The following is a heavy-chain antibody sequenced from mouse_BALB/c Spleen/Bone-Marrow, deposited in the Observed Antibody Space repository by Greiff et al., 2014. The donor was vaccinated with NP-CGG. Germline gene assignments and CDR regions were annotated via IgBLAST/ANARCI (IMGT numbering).Heavy chain of an antibody. CDR2: IHPGNSDT. Sequence: VQLQQPGTVLARPGAAVKMSCKASGYTFSNYWMHWIKQRPGQGLEWIGTIHPGNSDTTYNQKFKGRSKLTAVTSTSTAYMELSSLPNEDSAVYYYTTLARTNFDYWGQGTTLTVSS. CDR1: GYTFSNYW. J-gene: IGHJ2*01. D-gene: IGHD1-3*01. CDR3: TTLARTNFDY. V-gene: IGHV1-5*01.